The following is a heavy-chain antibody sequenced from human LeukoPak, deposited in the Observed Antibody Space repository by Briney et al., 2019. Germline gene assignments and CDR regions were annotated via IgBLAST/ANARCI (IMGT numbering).Heavy chain of an antibody. J-gene: IGHJ4*02. V-gene: IGHV4-39*01. Sequence: PSETLSLTCTVSGGSISSSSYYWGWIRQPPGKGLEWIGSISYSGTTYYNPSLKSRVTISVDTSKSQFSLKLNSVTAADTAVFYCAANSADYNTLGSSYKVWGQGTLVTVSS. CDR1: GGSISSSSYY. D-gene: IGHD3-10*01. CDR3: AANSADYNTLGSSYKV. CDR2: ISYSGTT.